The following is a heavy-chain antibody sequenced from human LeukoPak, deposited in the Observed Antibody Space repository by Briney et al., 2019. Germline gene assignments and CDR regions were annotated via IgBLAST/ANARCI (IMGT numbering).Heavy chain of an antibody. CDR2: INDSGST. CDR1: GGSLSGYY. Sequence: SETLSLTCAVYGGSLSGYYWSWIRQPPGKGLDWMGEINDSGSTNYNPSLKSQVTISVDTPNNQFSLKLRSVSAADTAVYYCARGRWLRGAFDIWGQGTMVTVSS. D-gene: IGHD4-23*01. J-gene: IGHJ3*02. CDR3: ARGRWLRGAFDI. V-gene: IGHV4-34*01.